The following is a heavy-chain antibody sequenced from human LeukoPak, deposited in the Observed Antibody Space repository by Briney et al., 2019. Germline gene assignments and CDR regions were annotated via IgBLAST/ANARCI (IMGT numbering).Heavy chain of an antibody. V-gene: IGHV3-21*01. D-gene: IGHD4-17*01. J-gene: IGHJ4*02. CDR3: ARDGKTYGDYHYFDY. CDR1: GFSFSSYS. CDR2: IISSVNYI. Sequence: GGSLRLSCAASGFSFSSYSMSWVRQAPGKGLEWVSSIISSVNYIYYADSVKGRFTISRDNAKNSLYLQMNSLRAEDTAVYYCARDGKTYGDYHYFDYWGQGTLVTVSS.